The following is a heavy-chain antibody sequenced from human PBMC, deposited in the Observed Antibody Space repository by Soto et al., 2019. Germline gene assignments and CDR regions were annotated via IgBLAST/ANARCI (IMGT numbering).Heavy chain of an antibody. Sequence: QVQLQESGPGLVKPSQTLSLTCTVSGGSISSGGYYWSWIRQHPGKGLEWIGYIYYSGSTYYNPSLKSRVTISVDASKNQFSLNLSSVTAADTGVYYCARDPGLYSGYEGYYYGMDVWGQGTTVTVSS. D-gene: IGHD5-12*01. CDR1: GGSISSGGYY. V-gene: IGHV4-31*03. CDR3: ARDPGLYSGYEGYYYGMDV. J-gene: IGHJ6*02. CDR2: IYYSGST.